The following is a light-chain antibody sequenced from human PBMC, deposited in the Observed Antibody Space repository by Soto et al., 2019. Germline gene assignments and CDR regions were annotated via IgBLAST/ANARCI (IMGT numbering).Light chain of an antibody. V-gene: IGKV1-39*01. CDR2: AAS. J-gene: IGKJ2*01. Sequence: IQLTQSPASLSASVGDTVTITCRASQRISTYLNWYQHKPGKAPDLLIQAASSLLSGVPPRFSGSGSETDFTLTISSLRPEDLATYYCQQSYRTPYTFGQGTKVDIK. CDR1: QRISTY. CDR3: QQSYRTPYT.